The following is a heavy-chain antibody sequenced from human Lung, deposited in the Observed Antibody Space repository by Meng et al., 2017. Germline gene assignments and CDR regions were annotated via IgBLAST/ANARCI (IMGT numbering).Heavy chain of an antibody. D-gene: IGHD4-11*01. Sequence: VPLKQGGEGLLKPSETLSLSCVVSGGSVSDYYWSWIRQPPGKGLEWIGEINHSGSTNYNPSLESRATISVDTSQNNLSLKLSSVTAADSAVYYCARGPTTMAHDFDYWGQGTLVTVSS. CDR3: ARGPTTMAHDFDY. V-gene: IGHV4-34*01. J-gene: IGHJ4*02. CDR2: INHSGST. CDR1: GGSVSDYY.